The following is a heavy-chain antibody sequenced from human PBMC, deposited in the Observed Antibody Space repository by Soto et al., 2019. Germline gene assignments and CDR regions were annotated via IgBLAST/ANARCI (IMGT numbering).Heavy chain of an antibody. J-gene: IGHJ4*02. CDR1: GGSISSGGYY. Sequence: QVQLQESGPGLVKPSQTLSLTCTVSGGSISSGGYYWSWIRQHPGKGLEWIGYIYYSGSTYYNPSLKSRVTISVDTSKNQLSLKLSSVTAADTAVYYCARIRERRWLVLFDYWGQGTLVTVSS. D-gene: IGHD6-19*01. V-gene: IGHV4-31*03. CDR3: ARIRERRWLVLFDY. CDR2: IYYSGST.